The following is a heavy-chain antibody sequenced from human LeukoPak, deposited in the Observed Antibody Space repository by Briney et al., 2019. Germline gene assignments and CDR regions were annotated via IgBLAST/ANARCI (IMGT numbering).Heavy chain of an antibody. D-gene: IGHD3-22*01. CDR3: ARDPNYYDSSGDVDY. J-gene: IGHJ4*02. V-gene: IGHV3-7*01. CDR2: IKQDGSEK. CDR1: GFTFSSYW. Sequence: GGSLRLSCAASGFTFSSYWMSWVRQAPGKGLEWVANIKQDGSEKYYVDSVKGRFTISRDNAKNSLYLQMNSLRAEDTAVYYCARDPNYYDSSGDVDYWGQGTLVTVSS.